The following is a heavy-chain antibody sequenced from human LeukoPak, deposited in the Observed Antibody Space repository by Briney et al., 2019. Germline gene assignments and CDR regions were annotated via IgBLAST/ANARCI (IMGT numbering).Heavy chain of an antibody. CDR2: ISWNGGST. CDR1: GFTFDDYG. J-gene: IGHJ4*02. Sequence: GGSLRLSCEASGFTFDDYGMGWVRQGPGKGLEWVSSISWNGGSTAYADSVKGRFTTSRDNAKNSLYLQMNSLRVEDTAVYYCLRGDRRDYWGQGTLVTVSS. V-gene: IGHV3-20*04. CDR3: LRGDRRDY.